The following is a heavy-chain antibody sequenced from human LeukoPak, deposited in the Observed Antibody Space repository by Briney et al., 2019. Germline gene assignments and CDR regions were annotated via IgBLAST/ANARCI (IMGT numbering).Heavy chain of an antibody. CDR2: IYPGDSDT. D-gene: IGHD6-13*01. Sequence: GESLKISCMGSGYSFTSYWIGWVRQMPGEGLEWMGIIYPGDSDTRYSPSFQGQVTISADKSISTAYLQWSILKASDTAMYYCARHRAAAVPLGAFDIWGQGTMVTVSS. V-gene: IGHV5-51*01. CDR1: GYSFTSYW. J-gene: IGHJ3*02. CDR3: ARHRAAAVPLGAFDI.